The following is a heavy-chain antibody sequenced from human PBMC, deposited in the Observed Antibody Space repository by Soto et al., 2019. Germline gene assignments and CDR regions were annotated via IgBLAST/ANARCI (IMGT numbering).Heavy chain of an antibody. V-gene: IGHV4-30-4*08. CDR3: AREDDGGDSLDV. CDR2: IHHSGSI. J-gene: IGHJ6*02. Sequence: PSETLSLTCTVSGDSISSHYYHWTFIRQSPGKGLEWIGYIHHSGSILYNPSLKSRVTISVDTSKNQFSLHLTSVTAADTAVYFCAREDDGGDSLDVWGQGTTVTVSS. CDR1: GDSISSHYYH. D-gene: IGHD2-21*02.